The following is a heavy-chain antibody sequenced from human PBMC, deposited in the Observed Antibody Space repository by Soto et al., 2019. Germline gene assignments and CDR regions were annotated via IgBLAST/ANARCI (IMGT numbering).Heavy chain of an antibody. J-gene: IGHJ6*02. D-gene: IGHD3-10*01. Sequence: PSETLSFTCTVSGGSVSSGSYYWSWIRQPPGKGLEWIGYIYYSGSTNYNPSLKSRVTISVDTSKNQFSLKLSSVTAADTAVYYCARERFGGITMVRGALYGMDVWGQGTTVTVSS. V-gene: IGHV4-61*01. CDR2: IYYSGST. CDR1: GGSVSSGSYY. CDR3: ARERFGGITMVRGALYGMDV.